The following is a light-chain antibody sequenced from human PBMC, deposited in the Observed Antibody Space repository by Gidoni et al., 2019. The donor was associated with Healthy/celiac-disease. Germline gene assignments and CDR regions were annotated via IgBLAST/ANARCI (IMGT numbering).Light chain of an antibody. V-gene: IGKV3-15*01. CDR1: QSVSSN. CDR2: GAS. J-gene: IGKJ4*01. CDR3: QQYNNWPTLT. Sequence: EIVMTQAPATLSVSPGERATLSCRASQSVSSNLAWYQQQPGQAPSLLIYGASTSATGIPARFSGSGSGTEFTLTISSLQSEDFAVYYCQQYNNWPTLTFGGGTKVEIK.